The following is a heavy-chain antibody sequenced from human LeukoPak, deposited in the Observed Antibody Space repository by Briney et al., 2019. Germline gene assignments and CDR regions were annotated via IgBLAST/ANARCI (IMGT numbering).Heavy chain of an antibody. CDR2: IKQDGSEK. Sequence: QPGGSLRLSCAASGFTFSSYSMSWVRQAPGKGLEWVANIKQDGSEKYYVDSVKGRFTVSRDNAKNSLYLQMNSLRAEDTAVYYCAGDSYGLNYWGPGTLVTVSS. J-gene: IGHJ4*02. CDR3: AGDSYGLNY. V-gene: IGHV3-7*01. D-gene: IGHD3-10*01. CDR1: GFTFSSYS.